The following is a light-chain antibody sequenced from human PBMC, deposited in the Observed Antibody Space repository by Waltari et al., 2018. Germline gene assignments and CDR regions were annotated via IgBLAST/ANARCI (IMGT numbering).Light chain of an antibody. CDR1: QYISNW. CDR3: QEADGFLSIT. V-gene: IGKV1-5*03. CDR2: KAS. Sequence: DVQMTQSPSILSASVGERVTITCRASQYISNWLPWLHQKPGKTPKPRNYKASTLESGVPSRFSGGGSGTEFTLTISSLQPDDFATYYCQEADGFLSITFCQGTRLEIK. J-gene: IGKJ5*01.